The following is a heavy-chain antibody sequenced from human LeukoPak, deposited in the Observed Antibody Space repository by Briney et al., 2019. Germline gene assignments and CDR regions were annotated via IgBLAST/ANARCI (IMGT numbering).Heavy chain of an antibody. D-gene: IGHD3-3*01. CDR1: GFTFSSYG. CDR2: ISYDGTNK. J-gene: IGHJ4*02. V-gene: IGHV3-30*18. Sequence: GGSLRLSCAVSGFTFSSYGMHWVRQAPGTGLEWMAVISYDGTNKYYADSVKGRFTISRDNSKNTLYLQMNSLRAEDTAVYYCAKDLNYDFWSGLGNWGQGTLVTVSS. CDR3: AKDLNYDFWSGLGN.